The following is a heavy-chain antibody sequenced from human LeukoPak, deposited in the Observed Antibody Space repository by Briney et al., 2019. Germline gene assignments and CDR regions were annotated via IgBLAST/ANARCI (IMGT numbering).Heavy chain of an antibody. V-gene: IGHV2-5*01. J-gene: IGHJ4*02. CDR2: IYWNDYK. Sequence: SGPTLVKPTQTLTLTCTFSGFSLNSDFPLNSSGVGVAWIRQPPGKALEWLALIYWNDYKYYAPSLKNRLTITKDISRNQVALTLTNMDPLDTATYYCAHSRLTSFCDYWGPGILVAVSS. CDR1: GFSLNSDFPLNSSGVG. CDR3: AHSRLTSFCDY. D-gene: IGHD3-3*02.